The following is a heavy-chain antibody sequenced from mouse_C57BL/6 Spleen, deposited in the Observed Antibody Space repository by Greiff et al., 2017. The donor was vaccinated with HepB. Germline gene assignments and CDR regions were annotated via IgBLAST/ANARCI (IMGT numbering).Heavy chain of an antibody. CDR1: GYTFTSYW. CDR3: ATSLITTVVADFDY. J-gene: IGHJ2*01. CDR2: IDPSDSYT. D-gene: IGHD1-1*01. V-gene: IGHV1-69*01. Sequence: QVQLKQPGAELVMPGASVKLSCKASGYTFTSYWMHWVKQRPGQGLEWIGEIDPSDSYTNYNQKFKGKSTLTVDKSSSTAYMQLSSLTSEDSAVYYCATSLITTVVADFDYWGQGTTLTVSS.